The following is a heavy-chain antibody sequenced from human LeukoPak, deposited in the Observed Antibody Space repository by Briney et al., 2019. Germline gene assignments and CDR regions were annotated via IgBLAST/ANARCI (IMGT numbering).Heavy chain of an antibody. Sequence: ASVKVSCKASGYTFTGYYMHWVRQAPGQGLEWMGWINPNSGGTNYAQKFQGRVTMTRDTSISTAYMELSRLRSDDTAVYYCAREPAYSGSPRLDYWGQGTLVTVSS. CDR1: GYTFTGYY. D-gene: IGHD1-26*01. CDR3: AREPAYSGSPRLDY. J-gene: IGHJ4*02. V-gene: IGHV1-2*02. CDR2: INPNSGGT.